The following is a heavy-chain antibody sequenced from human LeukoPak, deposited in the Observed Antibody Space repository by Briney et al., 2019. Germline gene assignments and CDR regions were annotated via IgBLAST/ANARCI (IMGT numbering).Heavy chain of an antibody. J-gene: IGHJ3*02. D-gene: IGHD4-23*01. CDR1: GFTFDDYG. CDR3: ARDRGWTVVTNDAFDI. CDR2: INWNGGST. V-gene: IGHV3-20*04. Sequence: PGGSLRLSCAASGFTFDDYGMSWVRQAPGKGLEWVPGINWNGGSTGYADSVKGRFTISRDNAKNSLYLQMNSLRAEDTALYYCARDRGWTVVTNDAFDIWGQGTMVTVSS.